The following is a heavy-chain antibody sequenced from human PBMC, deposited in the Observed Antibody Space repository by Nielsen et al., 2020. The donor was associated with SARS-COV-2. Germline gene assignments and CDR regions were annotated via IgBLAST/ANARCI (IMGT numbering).Heavy chain of an antibody. CDR2: INSDGSST. D-gene: IGHD3-3*01. J-gene: IGHJ4*02. CDR1: GFTFSSYW. V-gene: IGHV3-74*01. Sequence: GGSLRLSCAASGFTFSSYWMHWVRQAPGKGLVWVSRINSDGSSTSYADSVKGRFTISRDNAKNTLYLQMNSLRAEDTAVYYCARDPSSTIFGVVTDFDYWGQGTLVTVSS. CDR3: ARDPSSTIFGVVTDFDY.